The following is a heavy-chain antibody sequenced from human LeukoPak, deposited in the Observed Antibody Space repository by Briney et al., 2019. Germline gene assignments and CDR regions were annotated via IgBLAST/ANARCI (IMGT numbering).Heavy chain of an antibody. V-gene: IGHV3-7*01. Sequence: PGGSLRLSCAASGFTFSSYWMSWVRQAPGKGLEWVANIKQDGSEKYYVDSVKGRFTISRDNAKNSLYLQMNSLRAEDTAVYYCARTSITWIQLVDYWGQGTLVTVSS. CDR3: ARTSITWIQLVDY. D-gene: IGHD5-18*01. CDR1: GFTFSSYW. CDR2: IKQDGSEK. J-gene: IGHJ4*02.